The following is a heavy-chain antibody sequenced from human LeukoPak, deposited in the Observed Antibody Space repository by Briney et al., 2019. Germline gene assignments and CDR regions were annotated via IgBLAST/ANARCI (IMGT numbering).Heavy chain of an antibody. CDR1: GGSISSGGYS. J-gene: IGHJ6*03. D-gene: IGHD4-23*01. V-gene: IGHV4-30-2*01. CDR2: INHSGST. CDR3: ARDVYGGDYGGNYYYYYMDV. Sequence: PSETLSLTCAVSGGSISSGGYSWSWIRQPPGKGLEWIGEINHSGSTNYNPSLKSRVTISVDTSKNQFSLRLSSVTAADTAVYYCARDVYGGDYGGNYYYYYMDVWGKGTTVTVSS.